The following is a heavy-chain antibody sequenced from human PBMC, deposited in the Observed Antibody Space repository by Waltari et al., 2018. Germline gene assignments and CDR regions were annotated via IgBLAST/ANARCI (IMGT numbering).Heavy chain of an antibody. Sequence: QVQLVQSGAQVKKPGSPVKFPCKAYAGTLSSYAISRGRHDSGLGLQWMGGIMPIFGTANYAQKFQGRVTITTDETTSTAYRELSSLRSEDTAVYYCAMGLESIAARPPPLDFDYWGQGTLVTVSS. CDR3: AMGLESIAARPPPLDFDY. D-gene: IGHD6-6*01. CDR2: IMPIFGTA. V-gene: IGHV1-69*05. CDR1: AGTLSSYA. J-gene: IGHJ4*02.